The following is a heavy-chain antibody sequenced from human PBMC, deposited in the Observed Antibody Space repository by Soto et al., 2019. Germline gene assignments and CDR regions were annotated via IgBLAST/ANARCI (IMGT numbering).Heavy chain of an antibody. CDR1: GYSISTGYY. J-gene: IGHJ6*02. Sequence: SETLSLTCAVSGYSISTGYYWDWIRPPPGKGLEWVGSTYHSENTYYNPSLKSRVTISADTSKNQFSLRLSSVTAADTAVYYCARGLNYCLDVWGPGTTVTVSS. CDR2: TYHSENT. CDR3: ARGLNYCLDV. V-gene: IGHV4-38-2*01.